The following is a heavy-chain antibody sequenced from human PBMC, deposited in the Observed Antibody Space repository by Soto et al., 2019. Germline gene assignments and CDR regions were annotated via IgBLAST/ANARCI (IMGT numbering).Heavy chain of an antibody. Sequence: GGSLRLSCAASGFTFSSYAMSWVRQAPGKGLEWVSAISGSGGSTYYADSVKGRFTISRDNSKNTLYLQMNSLRAEDTAVYYCAKVVLYDFWSGYRDFDYWGQGTLVTVSS. D-gene: IGHD3-3*01. J-gene: IGHJ4*02. CDR3: AKVVLYDFWSGYRDFDY. CDR1: GFTFSSYA. CDR2: ISGSGGST. V-gene: IGHV3-23*01.